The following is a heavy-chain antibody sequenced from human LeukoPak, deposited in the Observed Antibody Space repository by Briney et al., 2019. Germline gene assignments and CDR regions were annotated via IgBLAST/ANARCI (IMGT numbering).Heavy chain of an antibody. V-gene: IGHV3-30*18. D-gene: IGHD3-22*01. J-gene: IGHJ3*02. CDR3: AKGTHYYDSSGYWGAFDI. CDR1: GVTFSSNE. Sequence: PGGSLRLSCAASGVTFSSNEIHWVRQAPGKGLEWVVVILYDGVNKYYADSVKGRFAISRDNSKNTLYLQMNSLRAEDTAVYYCAKGTHYYDSSGYWGAFDIWGQGTMVTVSS. CDR2: ILYDGVNK.